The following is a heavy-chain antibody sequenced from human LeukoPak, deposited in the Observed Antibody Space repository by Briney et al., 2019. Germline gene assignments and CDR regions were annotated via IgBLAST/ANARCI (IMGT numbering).Heavy chain of an antibody. D-gene: IGHD3-22*01. Sequence: ASVKVSCKPSGYTFTSYDINWVRQATGQGLEWMGWMNPNSGNTGYAQKFQGRVTITRNTSISTAYMELSSLRSEDTAVYYCARNDDSSGSHYGGYAFDIWGQGTMVTVSS. CDR3: ARNDDSSGSHYGGYAFDI. V-gene: IGHV1-8*03. CDR2: MNPNSGNT. CDR1: GYTFTSYD. J-gene: IGHJ3*02.